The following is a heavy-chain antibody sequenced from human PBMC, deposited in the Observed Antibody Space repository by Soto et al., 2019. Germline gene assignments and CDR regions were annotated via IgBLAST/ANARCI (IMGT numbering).Heavy chain of an antibody. CDR2: ISYDGSNK. J-gene: IGHJ6*02. V-gene: IGHV3-30*18. CDR3: AKDQPFTYDYGGNSDYYYGMDV. D-gene: IGHD4-17*01. Sequence: PGGSLRLSCAASGFTFSSYGMHWVRQAPGKGLEWVAVISYDGSNKYYADSVKGRFTISRDNSKNTLYLQMNSLRAEDTAVYYCAKDQPFTYDYGGNSDYYYGMDVWGQGTTVTVSS. CDR1: GFTFSSYG.